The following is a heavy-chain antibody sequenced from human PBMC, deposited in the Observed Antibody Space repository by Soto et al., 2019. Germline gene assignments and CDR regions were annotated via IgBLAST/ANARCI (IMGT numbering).Heavy chain of an antibody. CDR3: VRGIPSQYTSDWLYWYFDL. D-gene: IGHD6-25*01. CDR1: GFVYSNYA. Sequence: VQLVESGGGVVQPGRSLRLSCAASGFVYSNYAMHWVRLSPGKGLEWVALIWNDGTKKYYMDSVEGRFIISRDNSLKTLHLQMDSLRAEDAAVYFCVRGIPSQYTSDWLYWYFDLWGRGTQVTVSA. J-gene: IGHJ2*01. V-gene: IGHV3-33*01. CDR2: IWNDGTKK.